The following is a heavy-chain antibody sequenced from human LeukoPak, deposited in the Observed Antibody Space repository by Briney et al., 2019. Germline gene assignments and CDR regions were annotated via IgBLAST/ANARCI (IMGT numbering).Heavy chain of an antibody. CDR3: ARDSEWLPDY. CDR1: GFIFSSHE. Sequence: GGSLRLSCAASGFIFSSHEMNWVRQAPGKGLEWVSYISSSGRTKYYADSVKGRFTISRDNAKNSLYLQMNSLRVEDTAVYYCARDSEWLPDYWGQGTLVTVSS. J-gene: IGHJ4*02. D-gene: IGHD5-12*01. V-gene: IGHV3-48*03. CDR2: ISSSGRTK.